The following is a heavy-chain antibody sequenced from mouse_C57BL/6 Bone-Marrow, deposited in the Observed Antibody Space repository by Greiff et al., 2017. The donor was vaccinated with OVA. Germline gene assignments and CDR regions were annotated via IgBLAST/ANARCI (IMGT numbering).Heavy chain of an antibody. CDR3: ARVVESYWYFDV. CDR1: GFNIKNSY. J-gene: IGHJ1*03. Sequence: VQLKQSVAELVRPGASVKLSCTASGFNIKNSYMHWVQQRPEQGLAWIGRIDPANGNTKYAPKFQGKATITADTTSNTAYLQLSSLTSEDTAICYCARVVESYWYFDVWGTGTTVTVSS. CDR2: IDPANGNT. D-gene: IGHD1-1*01. V-gene: IGHV14-3*01.